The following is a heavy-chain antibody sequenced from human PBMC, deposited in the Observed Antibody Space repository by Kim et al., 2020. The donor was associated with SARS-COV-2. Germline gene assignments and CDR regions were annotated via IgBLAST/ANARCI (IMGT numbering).Heavy chain of an antibody. J-gene: IGHJ6*02. CDR3: ANTPPDYSESYYYYYGMDV. Sequence: GGSLRLSCAASGFTFSSYSMNWVRQAPGKGLEWVSSISSSSSYIYYADSVKVRFTISRDNAKNSLYLQMNSLRAEDTDVYYCANTPPDYSESYYYYYGMDVWGQGTTVTVSS. CDR1: GFTFSSYS. CDR2: ISSSSSYI. D-gene: IGHD1-26*01. V-gene: IGHV3-21*01.